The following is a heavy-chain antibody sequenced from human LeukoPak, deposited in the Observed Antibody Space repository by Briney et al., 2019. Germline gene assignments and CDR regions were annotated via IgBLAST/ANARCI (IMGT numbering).Heavy chain of an antibody. CDR2: IYPGDSDT. D-gene: IGHD6-13*01. V-gene: IGHV5-51*01. Sequence: GESLKISCQGSGYSFTTYWIAWVRQMPGKGLECMGIIYPGDSDTRYSPSFQGQVTISADKSISTAYLQWSSVKASDTAMYYCARIFPGGIAVAGTGFGYYGMDVWGQGTTVTVPS. J-gene: IGHJ6*02. CDR1: GYSFTTYW. CDR3: ARIFPGGIAVAGTGFGYYGMDV.